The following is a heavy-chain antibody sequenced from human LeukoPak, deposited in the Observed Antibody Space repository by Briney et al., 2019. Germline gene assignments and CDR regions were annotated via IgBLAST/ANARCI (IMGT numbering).Heavy chain of an antibody. CDR1: GGSFSGYY. J-gene: IGHJ4*02. CDR3: ASSPYCSSTSCPVPFDY. CDR2: INHSGST. V-gene: IGHV4-34*01. D-gene: IGHD2-2*01. Sequence: SETLSLTCAVYGGSFSGYYWSWIRQPPGKGLEWIGEINHSGSTNYNPSLKSRVTISVDTSKNQFSLKLSSVTAADTAVYYCASSPYCSSTSCPVPFDYWGQGTLVTVSS.